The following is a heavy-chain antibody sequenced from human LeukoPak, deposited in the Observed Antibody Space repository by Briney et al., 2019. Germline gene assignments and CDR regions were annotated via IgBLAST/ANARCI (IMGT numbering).Heavy chain of an antibody. CDR3: VRDGGTDWYDP. CDR2: IKQDGSEK. Sequence: GGSLRLSCAASGFSLSDYWMTWVRQAPGKGLEWVAHIKQDGSEKTYVDSVKGRFTISRDNAKNSLYLQKNSPRVEDTAMYYCVRDGGTDWYDPWGQGTLVTVFS. CDR1: GFSLSDYW. V-gene: IGHV3-7*01. J-gene: IGHJ5*02. D-gene: IGHD3-16*01.